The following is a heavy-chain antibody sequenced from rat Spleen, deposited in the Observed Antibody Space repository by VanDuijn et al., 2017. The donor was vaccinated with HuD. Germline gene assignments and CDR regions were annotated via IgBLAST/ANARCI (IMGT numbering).Heavy chain of an antibody. CDR2: ITSGGSNT. J-gene: IGHJ2*01. Sequence: EVQLVESGGGLVKPGRSLKLSCAASGFTFNSFVMAWVRQAPKKGLEWVASITSGGSNTYYPDSVKGRFTISRDNANDTLYLQMDSLRSEDTATYYCAKRGWYFFDYWGQGVMVTVSS. CDR1: GFTFNSFV. CDR3: AKRGWYFFDY. V-gene: IGHV5S13*01. D-gene: IGHD1-11*01.